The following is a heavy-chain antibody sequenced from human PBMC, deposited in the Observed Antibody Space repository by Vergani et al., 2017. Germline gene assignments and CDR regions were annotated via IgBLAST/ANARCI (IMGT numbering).Heavy chain of an antibody. CDR1: GGSINSHNYY. Sequence: QVQLQESGPGLVKPSQTLSLTCTVSGGSINSHNYYWSWIRQPAGKGLEWIWRIHTSGSTNYNPSLKSLVTMSEDTSKNQFSLNLTSVTAADTAVYFCARGSCLGGSCDKPLFDYWGQGILVTVSS. D-gene: IGHD2-15*01. CDR2: IHTSGST. CDR3: ARGSCLGGSCDKPLFDY. J-gene: IGHJ4*01. V-gene: IGHV4-61*02.